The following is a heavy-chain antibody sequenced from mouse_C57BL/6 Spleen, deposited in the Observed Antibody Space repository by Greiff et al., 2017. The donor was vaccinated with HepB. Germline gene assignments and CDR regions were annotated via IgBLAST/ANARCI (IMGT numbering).Heavy chain of an antibody. Sequence: EVQLQQSGPGLVKPSQSLSLTCSVTGYSITSGYYWNWIRQFPGNKLAWMGYISYDGSNNYNPSLKNRISITRDTSKNQFFLKLNSVTTEDTATYYCARDRGGGYYSYWGQGTTLTVSS. CDR2: ISYDGSN. CDR1: GYSITSGYY. J-gene: IGHJ2*01. D-gene: IGHD2-3*01. V-gene: IGHV3-6*01. CDR3: ARDRGGGYYSY.